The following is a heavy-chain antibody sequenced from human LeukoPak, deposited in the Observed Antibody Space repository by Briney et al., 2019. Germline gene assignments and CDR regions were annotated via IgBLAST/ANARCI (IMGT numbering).Heavy chain of an antibody. CDR2: ISSSGSTI. J-gene: IGHJ6*02. CDR3: ARVGTIYYYGMDV. CDR1: GFTFSSYE. Sequence: PGGSLRLSCAASGFTFSSYEMNWVRQAPGKGLEWVSYISSSGSTIYYADSVKGRFTISRDNAKNSLYLQMNSLRAEDTAVYYCARVGTIYYYGMDVWGQGTTVTVSS. V-gene: IGHV3-48*03.